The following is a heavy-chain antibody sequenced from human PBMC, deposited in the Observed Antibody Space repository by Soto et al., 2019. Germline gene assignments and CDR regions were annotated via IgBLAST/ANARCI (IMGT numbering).Heavy chain of an antibody. Sequence: QVQLQESGPGLVEPSETLSLTCTVSGASIRTYSWSWIRQSAGKGLEWIGHMYTNGRTNYIPSLTSRITMTVDTSKNQFSLKLKFVTAADTAVYCCAKDKSGAADIWGQGTIVNVS. D-gene: IGHD7-27*01. CDR2: MYTNGRT. J-gene: IGHJ3*02. CDR3: AKDKSGAADI. CDR1: GASIRTYS. V-gene: IGHV4-4*07.